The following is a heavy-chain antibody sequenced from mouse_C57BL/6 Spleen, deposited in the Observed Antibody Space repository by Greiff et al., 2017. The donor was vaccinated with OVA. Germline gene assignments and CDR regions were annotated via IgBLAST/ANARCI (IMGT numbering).Heavy chain of an antibody. CDR3: ARSPSYYYAMDY. J-gene: IGHJ4*01. CDR1: GYTFTSYW. Sequence: VQLQQPGAELVKPGASVKLSCKASGYTFTSYWMHWVKQRPGQGLEWIGLIHPDSGSTNYNETFKGQATLTVDESSSTAYMQLSSLTSEDSAVYYCARSPSYYYAMDYWGQGTSVTVSS. V-gene: IGHV1-64*01. CDR2: IHPDSGST.